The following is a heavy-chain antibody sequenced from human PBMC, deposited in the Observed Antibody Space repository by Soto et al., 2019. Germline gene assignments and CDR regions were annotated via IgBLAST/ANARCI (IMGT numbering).Heavy chain of an antibody. CDR3: ARYIAASGTYYLDF. Sequence: PSETLSLTCAVYGGSFSGYYWSWIRQPPGKGLEWIGEINHSGSTNYNPSLKSRVIISVDTSKNQFSLRLSSVTAADTAVYYCARYIAASGTYYLDFWGQGTLVTVSS. CDR2: INHSGST. V-gene: IGHV4-34*01. D-gene: IGHD6-13*01. J-gene: IGHJ4*02. CDR1: GGSFSGYY.